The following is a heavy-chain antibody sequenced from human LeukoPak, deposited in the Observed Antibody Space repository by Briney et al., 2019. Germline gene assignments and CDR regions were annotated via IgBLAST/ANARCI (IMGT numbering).Heavy chain of an antibody. CDR1: GGSVSSGGFS. J-gene: IGHJ5*02. Sequence: SETLSLTCAVSGGSVSSGGFSWSWIRQSPGKGLEWIGYMYHGGSTYYNPSLESRVTISVDRSKNQFSLKLSSVTAADTAVYYCASTNDFGDYVGAWGQGTLVTVSS. V-gene: IGHV4-30-2*06. D-gene: IGHD4-17*01. CDR3: ASTNDFGDYVGA. CDR2: MYHGGST.